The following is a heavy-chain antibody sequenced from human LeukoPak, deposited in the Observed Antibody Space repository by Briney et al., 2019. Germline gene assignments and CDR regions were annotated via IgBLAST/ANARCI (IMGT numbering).Heavy chain of an antibody. V-gene: IGHV3-11*05. CDR3: ARAGSSGWSYFQH. CDR2: ISSSSSYT. CDR1: GFTFSNVW. D-gene: IGHD6-19*01. J-gene: IGHJ1*01. Sequence: GGSLRLSCAASGFTFSNVWMNWVRQAPGKGLEWVSYISSSSSYTNYADSVKGRFTISRDNAKNSLYLQMNSLRAEDTAVYYCARAGSSGWSYFQHWGQGTLVTVSS.